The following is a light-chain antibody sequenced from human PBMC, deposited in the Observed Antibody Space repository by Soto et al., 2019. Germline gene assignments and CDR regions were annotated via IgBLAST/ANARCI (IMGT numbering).Light chain of an antibody. J-gene: IGLJ2*01. CDR3: SSYTSRSTPV. V-gene: IGLV2-14*01. CDR1: SSDVGTYKY. CDR2: EVS. Sequence: QSALTHPASVSRSPGQSITISCTGTSSDVGTYKYVSWYQQLPGKAPKLMIYEVSNRPSGVSNRFSGSKSGNTASLTISELQAEDEADYYCSSYTSRSTPVFGGGTKVTV.